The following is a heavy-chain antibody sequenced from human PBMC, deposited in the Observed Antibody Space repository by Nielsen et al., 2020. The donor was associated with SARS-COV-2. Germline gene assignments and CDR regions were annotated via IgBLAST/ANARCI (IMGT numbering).Heavy chain of an antibody. CDR1: GFTFSNYG. CDR2: IYYDGSNQ. V-gene: IGHV3-33*01. D-gene: IGHD2-15*01. CDR3: AREAGYCSGGSCYSGPFDY. J-gene: IGHJ4*02. Sequence: GGSLRLSCVVSGFTFSNYGMHWVRQAPGKGLEWVALIYYDGSNQHYADSVKGRFTISRDNSRDTLYLQMNSLRAEDTAVYYCAREAGYCSGGSCYSGPFDYWGQGTLVTVSS.